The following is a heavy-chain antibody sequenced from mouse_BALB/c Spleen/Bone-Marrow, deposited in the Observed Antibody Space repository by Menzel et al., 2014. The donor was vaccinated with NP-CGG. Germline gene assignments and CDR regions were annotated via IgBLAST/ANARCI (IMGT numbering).Heavy chain of an antibody. J-gene: IGHJ3*01. CDR3: TRSGGSYDGAWFAY. CDR1: GFNIKDTY. D-gene: IGHD2-12*01. CDR2: IDPAKGNT. V-gene: IGHV14-3*02. Sequence: VQLKQSGAELVKPGASVKSSCTTSGFNIKDTYIHWVKQRPEQGLEWIGRIDPAKGNTKFVPKFQGKATVTADTSSNTAYLHLSSLTSEDTAVYYCTRSGGSYDGAWFAYWGQGTLVTVSA.